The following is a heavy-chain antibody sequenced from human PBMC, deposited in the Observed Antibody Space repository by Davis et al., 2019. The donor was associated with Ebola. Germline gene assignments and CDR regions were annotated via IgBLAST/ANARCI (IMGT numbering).Heavy chain of an antibody. CDR3: ARARVVVVAARYIYYYDGMDV. D-gene: IGHD2-15*01. CDR2: IYYRGST. CDR1: GASISSYY. V-gene: IGHV4-59*12. J-gene: IGHJ6*02. Sequence: SETLSPTCTVSGASISSYYWSWIRQLPGKGLEWIGYIYYRGSTNYNPSPKSRVTISVATPKNQFSLKLSSVTAADTAVYYCARARVVVVAARYIYYYDGMDVWGQGTTVTVSS.